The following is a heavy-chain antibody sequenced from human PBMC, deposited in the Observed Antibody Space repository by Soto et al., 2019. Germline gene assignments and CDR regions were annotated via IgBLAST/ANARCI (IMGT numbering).Heavy chain of an antibody. V-gene: IGHV1-69*01. CDR2: IIPIFGTA. D-gene: IGHD4-17*01. Sequence: QVQLVQSGVEVKRPGSSVKVSCKASGDTFSSYAISWVRQAPGQGLEWMGGIIPIFGTANYAQKFQGRVTITADESTSTAYMELSSLRSEDTAVYYCARGFNDYGERHSAFDIWGQGTMVTVSS. CDR3: ARGFNDYGERHSAFDI. CDR1: GDTFSSYA. J-gene: IGHJ3*02.